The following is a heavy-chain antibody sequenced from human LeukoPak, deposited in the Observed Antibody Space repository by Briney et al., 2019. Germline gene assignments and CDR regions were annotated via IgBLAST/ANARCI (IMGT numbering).Heavy chain of an antibody. CDR3: AEGSSNGRQYYFDF. V-gene: IGHV3-23*01. D-gene: IGHD6-25*01. J-gene: IGHJ4*02. Sequence: PGGSLRLSCAASGFTFSSYAMSWVRQAPGKGLEWVSAISGSGGSTYYADSVKGRFTISKDNSKNTLYLQMNSLRAEDSAIYYCAEGSSNGRQYYFDFWGPGSLVTVSS. CDR2: ISGSGGST. CDR1: GFTFSSYA.